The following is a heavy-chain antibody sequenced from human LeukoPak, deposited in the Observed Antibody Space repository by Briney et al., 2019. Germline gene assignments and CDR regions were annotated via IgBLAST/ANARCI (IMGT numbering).Heavy chain of an antibody. V-gene: IGHV1-3*03. D-gene: IGHD1-26*01. J-gene: IGHJ4*02. CDR3: ARGGWELLLAAFDY. Sequence: ASVKVSCKASGYTFTSYGISWVRQAPGQRLEWMGWINAGNGNTKYSQEFQGRVTITRDTSASTAYMELSSLRSEDMAVYYCARGGWELLLAAFDYWGQGTLVTVSS. CDR1: GYTFTSYG. CDR2: INAGNGNT.